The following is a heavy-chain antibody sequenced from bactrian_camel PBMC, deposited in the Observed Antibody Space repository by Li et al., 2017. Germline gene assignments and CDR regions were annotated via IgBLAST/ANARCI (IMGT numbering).Heavy chain of an antibody. V-gene: IGHV3S63*01. CDR2: IVRSTDET. D-gene: IGHD5*01. Sequence: VQLVESGGGSVQAGGSLVLSCAASGPTYDRNCVGWFRQAPGQAREGVARIVRSTDETFLFDSVKGRFTISQDTADSTVYLPMDRLEPEGTAMYYCAAGHWGGRCFPAAGYWGQGTQVTVS. J-gene: IGHJ6*01. CDR1: GPTYDRNC. CDR3: AAGHWGGRCFPAAGY.